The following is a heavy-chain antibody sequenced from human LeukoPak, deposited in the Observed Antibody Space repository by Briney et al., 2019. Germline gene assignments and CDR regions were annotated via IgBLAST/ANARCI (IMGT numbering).Heavy chain of an antibody. Sequence: MPSQTLSLTCTVSGGSISSDSFSWSWIRQPPGKGLEWIGYIYNSGSTYYNPSLRSRVTMSVDRSKNQFSLMLSSVTAADTAVYYCARDRESYSGNYYRGSYFDYWGQGTLVTVSS. CDR3: ARDRESYSGNYYRGSYFDY. J-gene: IGHJ4*02. V-gene: IGHV4-30-2*01. CDR1: GGSISSDSFS. D-gene: IGHD1-26*01. CDR2: IYNSGST.